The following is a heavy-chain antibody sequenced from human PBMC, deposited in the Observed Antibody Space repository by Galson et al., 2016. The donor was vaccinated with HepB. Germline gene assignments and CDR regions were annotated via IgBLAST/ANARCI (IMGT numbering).Heavy chain of an antibody. D-gene: IGHD5-24*01. Sequence: LSLTCAVSGGSFSDYYWGWIRQSPGKGLEWIGEIHPSGITNYNPSLGSRVTISVDTSKNQFSLKVTSVTAADTAVYYCARGQDPYKRRDWGQGTLVTVSS. J-gene: IGHJ4*02. CDR2: IHPSGIT. CDR3: ARGQDPYKRRD. V-gene: IGHV4-34*01. CDR1: GGSFSDYY.